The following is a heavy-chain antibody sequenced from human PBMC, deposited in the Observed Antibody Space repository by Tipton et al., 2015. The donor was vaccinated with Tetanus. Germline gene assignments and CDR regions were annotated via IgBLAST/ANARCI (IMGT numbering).Heavy chain of an antibody. Sequence: QLVQSGGGLIQPGGTLSLTCAVYGGSFSGYHWSWIRQPPGKGLEWIGEINHSGSTNYNPSLKSRVTISIDTSKNQFSLKLSSVTAADTAVYYCARVDDYWGQGTLVTVSS. V-gene: IGHV4-34*01. CDR3: ARVDDY. J-gene: IGHJ4*02. CDR2: INHSGST. CDR1: GGSFSGYH.